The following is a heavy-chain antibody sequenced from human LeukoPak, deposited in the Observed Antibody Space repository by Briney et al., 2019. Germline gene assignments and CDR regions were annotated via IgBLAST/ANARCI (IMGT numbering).Heavy chain of an antibody. CDR3: ASRGGITFGGVIEKDY. CDR1: GGSFSGYY. J-gene: IGHJ4*02. Sequence: PSETLSLTCAVYGGSFSGYYWSWIRQPPGKGLEWIGEINHSGSTNYNPPLKSRVTISVDTSKNQFSLKLSSVTAADTAVYYCASRGGITFGGVIEKDYWGQGTLVTVSS. D-gene: IGHD3-16*02. V-gene: IGHV4-34*01. CDR2: INHSGST.